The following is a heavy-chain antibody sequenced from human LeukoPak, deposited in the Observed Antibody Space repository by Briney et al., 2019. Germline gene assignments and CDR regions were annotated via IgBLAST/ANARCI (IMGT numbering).Heavy chain of an antibody. Sequence: GESLKISCKGSGYSFTNYWIGWVRQKPGKGLECMGIIYPGDSDIRYSPSFQGQVTISVDKSIRTAYLQWRSLKASDTAMYYCATSRYRVEAVDFQRWGQGTLVSVSS. CDR1: GYSFTNYW. V-gene: IGHV5-51*01. CDR2: IYPGDSDI. CDR3: ATSRYRVEAVDFQR. D-gene: IGHD3-16*02. J-gene: IGHJ1*01.